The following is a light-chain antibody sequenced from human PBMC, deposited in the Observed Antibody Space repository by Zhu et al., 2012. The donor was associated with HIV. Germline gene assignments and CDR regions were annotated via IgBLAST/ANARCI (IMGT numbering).Light chain of an antibody. J-gene: IGKJ2*01. CDR3: QHYVPSPMYT. CDR2: DAS. Sequence: EIVLTQSPGTLSLSPGERATLSCRASQPVSNVHLAWYQLIPGQAPRLLIYDASTRATGIPDRFGGSGSGTDFTLTISRLEPEDFAVYYCQHYVPSPMYTFGQGTKLEMK. V-gene: IGKV3-20*01. CDR1: QPVSNVH.